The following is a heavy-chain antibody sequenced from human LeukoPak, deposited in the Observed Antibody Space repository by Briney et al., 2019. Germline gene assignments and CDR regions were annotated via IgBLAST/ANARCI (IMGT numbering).Heavy chain of an antibody. V-gene: IGHV4-34*01. D-gene: IGHD1-14*01. Sequence: SETLSLTCAVYGVSFSGYYWSWIRQPPGKGLEWIGEINHSGSTNLNPSLKSRVTISVDTSKNQFSLKLSSVTAADTAVYYCARDEPETVSRYYYYGMDVWGQGTTVTVSS. J-gene: IGHJ6*02. CDR3: ARDEPETVSRYYYYGMDV. CDR2: INHSGST. CDR1: GVSFSGYY.